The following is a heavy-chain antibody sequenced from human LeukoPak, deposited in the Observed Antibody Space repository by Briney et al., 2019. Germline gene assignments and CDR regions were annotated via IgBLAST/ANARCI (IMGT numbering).Heavy chain of an antibody. CDR3: ARLYDYGDYRWFDP. Sequence: ASVKVSCKASGCTFTGYYMHWVRQAPGQGLEWMGWINPNSGGTNYAQKFQGRVTMTRDTSISTAYMELSRLRSDDTAVYYCARLYDYGDYRWFDPWGQGTLVTVSS. V-gene: IGHV1-2*02. CDR2: INPNSGGT. CDR1: GCTFTGYY. J-gene: IGHJ5*02. D-gene: IGHD4-17*01.